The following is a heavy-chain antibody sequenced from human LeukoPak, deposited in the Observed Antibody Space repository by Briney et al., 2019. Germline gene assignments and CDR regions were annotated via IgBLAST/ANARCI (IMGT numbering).Heavy chain of an antibody. CDR3: AKRRDFIDY. J-gene: IGHJ4*02. D-gene: IGHD3/OR15-3a*01. CDR1: GFTLSDYY. Sequence: GGSQRLSCAASGFTLSDYYMSWIRQAPGKGLEWVSYSSSSGSTIYYADSVKGRFAISRDNAKNSLYLQMNSLRAEDTAVYYCAKRRDFIDYWGQGTLVTVSS. V-gene: IGHV3-11*01. CDR2: SSSSGSTI.